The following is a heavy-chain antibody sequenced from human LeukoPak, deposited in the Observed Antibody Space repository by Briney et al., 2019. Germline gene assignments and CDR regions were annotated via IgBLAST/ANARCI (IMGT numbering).Heavy chain of an antibody. J-gene: IGHJ3*02. V-gene: IGHV3-7*04. D-gene: IGHD2-15*01. CDR3: ARVRGGYCSGGSCYSAFDI. Sequence: GGSLRLSCAASGFTLSSYWMSWVRQAPGKGLEWVANIKQDGSEKYYVDSVKGRFTISRDNAQNSLYLQMNNLRAEDTAVYYCARVRGGYCSGGSCYSAFDIWGQGTMVTVSS. CDR2: IKQDGSEK. CDR1: GFTLSSYW.